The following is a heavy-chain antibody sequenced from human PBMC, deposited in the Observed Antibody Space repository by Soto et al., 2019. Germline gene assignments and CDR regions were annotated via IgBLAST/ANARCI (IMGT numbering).Heavy chain of an antibody. CDR3: AKEGHHYEILTGYRSYYGMDV. CDR2: ISYDGSNK. Sequence: QVQLVESGGGVVQPGRSLRLSCAASGFTFSSYGMHWVRQAPGKGLEWVAVISYDGSNKYYADSVKGRFTISRDNSKNTLYLQMNILRAEDTAVYYCAKEGHHYEILTGYRSYYGMDVWGQGTTVTVSS. J-gene: IGHJ6*02. V-gene: IGHV3-30*18. D-gene: IGHD3-9*01. CDR1: GFTFSSYG.